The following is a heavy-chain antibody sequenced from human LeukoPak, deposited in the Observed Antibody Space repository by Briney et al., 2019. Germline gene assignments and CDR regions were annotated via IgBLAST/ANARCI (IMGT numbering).Heavy chain of an antibody. V-gene: IGHV3-7*01. D-gene: IGHD1-20*01. Sequence: PGGSLRLSCAASGFTFSSYWMSWVRQAPGKGLEWVANIKQDGSEKYYVDSVKGRFTISRDNAKNSLYLQMNSLRAEDTAVYYCARVQYNWNRAYYFGYWGQGTLVTVSS. CDR2: IKQDGSEK. CDR3: ARVQYNWNRAYYFGY. J-gene: IGHJ4*02. CDR1: GFTFSSYW.